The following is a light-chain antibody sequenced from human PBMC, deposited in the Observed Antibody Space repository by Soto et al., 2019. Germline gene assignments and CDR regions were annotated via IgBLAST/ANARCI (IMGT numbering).Light chain of an antibody. CDR1: QSISSY. Sequence: DIQMTQSPSSLSASVGDRVTITCRASQSISSYLNWYQQKPGKAPKLLIYAASSLQSGVPSRFSGSGSGTDFTLTISSLQPEDFATYYCQQSYITPPTFCGGTKVEIK. J-gene: IGKJ4*01. CDR3: QQSYITPPT. CDR2: AAS. V-gene: IGKV1-39*01.